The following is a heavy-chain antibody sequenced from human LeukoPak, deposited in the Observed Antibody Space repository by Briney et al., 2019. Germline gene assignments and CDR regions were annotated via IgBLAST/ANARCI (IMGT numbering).Heavy chain of an antibody. V-gene: IGHV3-23*01. J-gene: IGHJ4*02. D-gene: IGHD3-10*01. CDR2: LRVGYGDA. Sequence: GGSLRLSCAASGFTFSRYVMTWVRRAPGKGLEWVSALRVGYGDAHYADSVRGRFTISSDSSKNKVYLQMNSLRAEDTAVYYCAKEATVFIRGYFDYWGQGALVTVSS. CDR1: GFTFSRYV. CDR3: AKEATVFIRGYFDY.